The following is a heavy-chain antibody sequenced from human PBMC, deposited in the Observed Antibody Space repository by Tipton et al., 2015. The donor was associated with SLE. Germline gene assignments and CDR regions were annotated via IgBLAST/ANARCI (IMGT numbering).Heavy chain of an antibody. D-gene: IGHD2-15*01. Sequence: TLSLTCAVYGGSFSGYYWSWIRQPPGKGLEWIGEINHSGSTNYNPSLKSRVTISVDMSKNQFSLKLTSVTAADTAVYYCARDIDGYNWFDPWGQGTLVTVSS. J-gene: IGHJ5*02. CDR3: ARDIDGYNWFDP. CDR1: GGSFSGYY. CDR2: INHSGST. V-gene: IGHV4-34*09.